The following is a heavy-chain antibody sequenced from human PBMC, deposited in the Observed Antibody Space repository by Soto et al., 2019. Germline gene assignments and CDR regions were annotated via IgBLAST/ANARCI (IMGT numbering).Heavy chain of an antibody. Sequence: PGGSLRLSCAASGFTFSTYAMSWVRQAPGKGLEWVSGISGSGTNTYYADSVKGRFTVSRDNSKDTLYLQMNSLRVEDTAVYYCAITSISSLNYWGQGTLVTVSS. J-gene: IGHJ4*02. D-gene: IGHD3-3*02. CDR2: ISGSGTNT. V-gene: IGHV3-23*01. CDR3: AITSISSLNY. CDR1: GFTFSTYA.